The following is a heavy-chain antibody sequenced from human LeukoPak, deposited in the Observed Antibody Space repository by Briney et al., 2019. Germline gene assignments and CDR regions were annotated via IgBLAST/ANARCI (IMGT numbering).Heavy chain of an antibody. CDR1: RHSISSAYY. J-gene: IGHJ4*02. D-gene: IGHD1-26*01. CDR3: ARSSWSLFDY. CDR2: IYHSGST. Sequence: SETLSLTCSISRHSISSAYYWGWIRQPPGKGLEWIGSIYHSGSTYYNPSLKSRVTVSVDTSKNQFSLKLSSVTAADTAVFYCARSSWSLFDYWGQGTLVTVSS. V-gene: IGHV4-38-2*02.